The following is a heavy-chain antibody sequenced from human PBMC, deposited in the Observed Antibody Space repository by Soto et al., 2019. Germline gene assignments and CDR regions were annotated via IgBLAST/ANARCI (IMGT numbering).Heavy chain of an antibody. CDR1: GGSISSSSYY. Sequence: SETLSLTCTVSGGSISSSSYYWGWIRQPPGKGLEWIGSIYYSGSTYYNPSLKSRVTISVDTSKNQFSLKLSSVTAADTAVYYCARTGYSYGLNYGMDVWGQGTKVTVSS. CDR3: ARTGYSYGLNYGMDV. D-gene: IGHD5-18*01. V-gene: IGHV4-39*01. J-gene: IGHJ6*02. CDR2: IYYSGST.